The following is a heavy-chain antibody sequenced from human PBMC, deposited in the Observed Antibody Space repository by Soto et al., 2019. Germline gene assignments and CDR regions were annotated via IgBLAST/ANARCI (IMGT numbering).Heavy chain of an antibody. J-gene: IGHJ4*02. D-gene: IGHD6-13*01. V-gene: IGHV4-59*01. CDR2: IYYSGTT. Sequence: QVPLQESGPGLVKPSETLSLTCTVSGGSISSYYWSWIRQPPGQGLERIGYIYYSGTTNSNPSPRSRVTTSVATTNNPFSLQLSAVAAADAAVYYCASFVSSRWRFDYWGQGTLVTVSS. CDR1: GGSISSYY. CDR3: ASFVSSRWRFDY.